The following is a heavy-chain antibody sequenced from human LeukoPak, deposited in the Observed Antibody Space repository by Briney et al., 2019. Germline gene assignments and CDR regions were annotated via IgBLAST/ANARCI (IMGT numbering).Heavy chain of an antibody. CDR3: ARERSSGWYRELDY. CDR1: GGTFSSYA. D-gene: IGHD6-19*01. Sequence: SVKVSCKASGGTFSSYAISWVRQAPGQGLEWMGRIIPILGIANYAQKFQGRVTITADKSTSTAYMELSSLRSEDTAVYYCARERSSGWYRELDYWGQGTLVTVSS. J-gene: IGHJ4*02. CDR2: IIPILGIA. V-gene: IGHV1-69*04.